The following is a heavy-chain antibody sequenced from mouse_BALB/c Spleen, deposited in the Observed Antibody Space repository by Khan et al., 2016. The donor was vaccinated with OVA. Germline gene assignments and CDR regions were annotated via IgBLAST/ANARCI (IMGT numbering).Heavy chain of an antibody. CDR1: GFTFTDYY. V-gene: IGHV7-3*02. Sequence: EVELVESGGGLVQPGGSLRLSCATSGFTFTDYYMSWVRQPPGKSLVWLGFIRNKAKGYTTEYSAPVKGRFTISRDNSQSIVYLQMNTLRAEDSATSYCARETVVDVYWYLDVWRAGTTVTVSA. D-gene: IGHD1-1*01. CDR2: IRNKAKGYTT. CDR3: ARETVVDVYWYLDV. J-gene: IGHJ1*01.